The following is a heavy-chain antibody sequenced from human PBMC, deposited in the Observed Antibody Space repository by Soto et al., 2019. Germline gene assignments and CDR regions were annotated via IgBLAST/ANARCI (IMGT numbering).Heavy chain of an antibody. D-gene: IGHD2-2*01. V-gene: IGHV3-23*01. CDR2: ISGSGGST. Sequence: GGSLRLSCAASGFTFSSYAMSWVRQAPGKGLEWVSAISGSGGSTYYADSVKGRFTISRDNSKNTLYLQMNSLRAEDTAVYYCARGWTTSCYGEGCYYYYGMDVWGQGTTVTVSS. J-gene: IGHJ6*02. CDR1: GFTFSSYA. CDR3: ARGWTTSCYGEGCYYYYGMDV.